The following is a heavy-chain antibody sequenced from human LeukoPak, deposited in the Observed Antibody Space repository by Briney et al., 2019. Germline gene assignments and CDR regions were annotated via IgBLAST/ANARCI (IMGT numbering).Heavy chain of an antibody. Sequence: SVKVSCKASGGTFSSYAISWVRQAPGQGLEWMGGIIPIFGTANYGQKFQGRVTITADESTSTAYMELSSLRSEDTAVYYCAREVLVGATGWFDPWGQGTLVTVSS. CDR1: GGTFSSYA. V-gene: IGHV1-69*13. CDR3: AREVLVGATGWFDP. J-gene: IGHJ5*02. CDR2: IIPIFGTA. D-gene: IGHD1-26*01.